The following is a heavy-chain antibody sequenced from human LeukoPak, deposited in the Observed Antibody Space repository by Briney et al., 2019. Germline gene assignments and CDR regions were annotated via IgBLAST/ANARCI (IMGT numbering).Heavy chain of an antibody. CDR1: GFTFSSYA. V-gene: IGHV3-30-3*01. CDR2: ISYDGSNK. D-gene: IGHD5-24*01. Sequence: PGGSLRLSCAASGFTFSSYAMHWVRQAPGKGLEWVAVISYDGSNKYYADSVKGRFTISRDNSKNTLYLQMNSLRAEDTAVYYCAREGWLHSYFDYWGQGTLVTVSS. J-gene: IGHJ4*02. CDR3: AREGWLHSYFDY.